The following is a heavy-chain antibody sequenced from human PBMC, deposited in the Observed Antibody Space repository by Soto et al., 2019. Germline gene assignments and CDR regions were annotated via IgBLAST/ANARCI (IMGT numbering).Heavy chain of an antibody. J-gene: IGHJ6*02. Sequence: PGGFLRLSCAASGFTFSDYYMSWIRQAPGKGLEWVSYISSSGSTIYYADSVKGRFTISRDNAKNSLYLQMNSLRAEDTAVYYCARHHYDYVWGSYRRYYYSYSGMDVWGQGTTVTVSS. V-gene: IGHV3-11*01. CDR3: ARHHYDYVWGSYRRYYYSYSGMDV. CDR1: GFTFSDYY. D-gene: IGHD3-16*02. CDR2: ISSSGSTI.